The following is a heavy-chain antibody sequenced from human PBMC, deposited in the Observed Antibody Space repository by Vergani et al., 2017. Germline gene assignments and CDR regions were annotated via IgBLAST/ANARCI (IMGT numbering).Heavy chain of an antibody. Sequence: EVQLVESGGGLVQPGGSLRLSCAASGFTFSTYDMHWVRQATGKGLEWVSAIGTAGYTYYPGSVKGRFTISRENAKNSLYLQMNGLRAGDTAVYYCARRDSSSPALDYWGQGTLVTVSS. V-gene: IGHV3-13*01. CDR1: GFTFSTYD. D-gene: IGHD6-6*01. CDR3: ARRDSSSPALDY. J-gene: IGHJ4*02. CDR2: IGTAGYT.